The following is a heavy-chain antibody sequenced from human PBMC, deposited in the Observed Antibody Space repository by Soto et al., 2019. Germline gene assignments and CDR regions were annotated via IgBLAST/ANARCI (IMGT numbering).Heavy chain of an antibody. CDR1: GDSMSSYY. CDR2: IYNTGSA. J-gene: IGHJ3*01. D-gene: IGHD1-7*01. Sequence: PSETLSLTCIVSGDSMSSYYWSWIRQPPGRGLEWIGYIYNTGSAIYSPSLKSRVTLSVDTSKNQFSLKLSSVTAADTAVYSCARWELRIRNAFDLWGQGTMVT. V-gene: IGHV4-59*12. CDR3: ARWELRIRNAFDL.